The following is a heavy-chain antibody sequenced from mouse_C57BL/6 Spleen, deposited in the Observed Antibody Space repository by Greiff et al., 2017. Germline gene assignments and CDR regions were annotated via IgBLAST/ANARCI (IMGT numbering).Heavy chain of an antibody. J-gene: IGHJ2*01. V-gene: IGHV1-80*01. D-gene: IGHD2-2*01. CDR1: GYAFSSYW. CDR2: IYPGDGDT. Sequence: VQLQQSGAELVKPGASVKISCKASGYAFSSYWMNWVKQRPGKGLEWIGQIYPGDGDTNYNGKFKGKATLTADKSSSTAYMQLSSLTSEDSAVYFCARIYYGYDEDYWGQGTTLTVSS. CDR3: ARIYYGYDEDY.